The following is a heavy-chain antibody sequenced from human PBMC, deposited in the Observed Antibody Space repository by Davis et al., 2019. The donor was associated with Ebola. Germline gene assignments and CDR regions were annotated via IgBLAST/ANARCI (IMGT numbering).Heavy chain of an antibody. CDR1: GFRVSGPY. Sequence: GESLKISCAASGFRVSGPYMSWVRQAPGKGLEWVSVIYTGGRTYYTDSVKGRFTISRDNSKNTLYLQMNSLRAEDTAVYYCAKVTGTPYIWGQGTMVTVSS. CDR2: IYTGGRT. V-gene: IGHV3-66*02. J-gene: IGHJ3*02. CDR3: AKVTGTPYI. D-gene: IGHD1-1*01.